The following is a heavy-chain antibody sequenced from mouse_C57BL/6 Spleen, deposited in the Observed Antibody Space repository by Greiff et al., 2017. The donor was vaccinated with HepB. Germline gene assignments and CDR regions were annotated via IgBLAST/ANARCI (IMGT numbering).Heavy chain of an antibody. Sequence: EVKVVESGGGLVKPGGSLKLSCAASGFTFSSYAMSWVRQTPEKRLEWVATISDGGSYTYYPDNVKGRFTISRDNAKNNLYLQMSHLKSEDTAMYYCARDRVRQLRLFDYWGQGTTLTVSS. V-gene: IGHV5-4*01. D-gene: IGHD3-2*02. J-gene: IGHJ2*01. CDR1: GFTFSSYA. CDR2: ISDGGSYT. CDR3: ARDRVRQLRLFDY.